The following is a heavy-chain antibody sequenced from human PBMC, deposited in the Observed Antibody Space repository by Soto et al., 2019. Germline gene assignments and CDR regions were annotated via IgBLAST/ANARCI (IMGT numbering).Heavy chain of an antibody. Sequence: GGSLRLSCAASGFTFDDYAMHWVRQAPGKGLEWVSGISWNSGSIGYADSVKGRFTISRDNAKNSLYLQMNSLRAEDTALYYCAKDRRQIGLYYRMDVWGQGTTVTVSS. V-gene: IGHV3-9*01. CDR3: AKDRRQIGLYYRMDV. J-gene: IGHJ6*02. CDR1: GFTFDDYA. CDR2: ISWNSGSI. D-gene: IGHD6-25*01.